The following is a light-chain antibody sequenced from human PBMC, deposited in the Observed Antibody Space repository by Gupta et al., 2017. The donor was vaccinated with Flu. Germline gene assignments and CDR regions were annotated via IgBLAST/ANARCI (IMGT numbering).Light chain of an antibody. CDR1: QGIGTY. Sequence: DNQMTQSPSSLSASVGDRVTITCRSSQGIGTYLNWYQQKPGRAPKLLIYAASSVQTGVPSRFSGSGSGTDFTLAISRLQPEDFATYYCQQSNAIPFTFGHGTTIDIK. J-gene: IGKJ3*01. CDR3: QQSNAIPFT. V-gene: IGKV1-39*01. CDR2: AAS.